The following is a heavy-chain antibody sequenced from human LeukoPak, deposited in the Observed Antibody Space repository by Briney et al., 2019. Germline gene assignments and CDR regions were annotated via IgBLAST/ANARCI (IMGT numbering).Heavy chain of an antibody. Sequence: GGSLRLSCEASGFTFDDFAMHWVRQAPGKSLEWLSLISWDGRTSYYADSVKGRFTISRDNSKNTLYLQMNSLGTEDTAFYFCAKELYSTSWYYFHYWGQGTLVTVSS. CDR3: AKELYSTSWYYFHY. J-gene: IGHJ4*02. V-gene: IGHV3-43D*03. CDR2: ISWDGRTS. CDR1: GFTFDDFA. D-gene: IGHD6-13*01.